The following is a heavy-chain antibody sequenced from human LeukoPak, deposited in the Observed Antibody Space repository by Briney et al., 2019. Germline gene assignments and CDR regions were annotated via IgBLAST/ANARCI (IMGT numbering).Heavy chain of an antibody. D-gene: IGHD2-2*02. CDR3: ARDRGYCSSTSCYTRFDY. CDR1: GGSISGYY. CDR2: IYYSGST. J-gene: IGHJ4*02. V-gene: IGHV4-59*01. Sequence: SETLSLTCTVSGGSISGYYWSWIRQPPGKGLEWIGYIYYSGSTNYNPSLKSRVTISVDTSKNQFSLKLSSVTAADTAVYYCARDRGYCSSTSCYTRFDYWGQGTLVTVSS.